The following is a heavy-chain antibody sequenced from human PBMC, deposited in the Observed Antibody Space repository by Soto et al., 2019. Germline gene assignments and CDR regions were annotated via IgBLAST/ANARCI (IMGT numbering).Heavy chain of an antibody. CDR3: ARGSLLYSSGWPVDWFDL. J-gene: IGHJ5*02. CDR2: ISYDGSNK. V-gene: IGHV3-30-3*01. Sequence: GGTLRLSCAVSGFTFSSYDMHWVRQAPGKGLEWVAVISYDGSNKYYADSVKGRFTISRDNSKNTLYLQMNSLRAEDTAIYYCARGSLLYSSGWPVDWFDLWGQGTQVTVSS. CDR1: GFTFSSYD. D-gene: IGHD6-19*01.